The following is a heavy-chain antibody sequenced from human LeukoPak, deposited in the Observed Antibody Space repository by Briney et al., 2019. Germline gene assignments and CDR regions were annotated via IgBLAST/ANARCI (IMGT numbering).Heavy chain of an antibody. CDR3: ARSLRGGSSVLAAIPLGIGWFDP. D-gene: IGHD2-2*02. CDR1: GYSFTSYW. CDR2: IYPGDSDT. J-gene: IGHJ5*02. Sequence: GESLKISCKGSGYSFTSYWIGWVRQMPGKGLEWMGIIYPGDSDTRYSPSFQGQVTISADKSISTAYLQWSSLKASDTAMYYCARSLRGGSSVLAAIPLGIGWFDPWGQGTLVTVYS. V-gene: IGHV5-51*01.